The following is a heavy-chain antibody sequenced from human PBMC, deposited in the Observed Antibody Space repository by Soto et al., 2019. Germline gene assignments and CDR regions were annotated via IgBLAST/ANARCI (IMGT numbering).Heavy chain of an antibody. Sequence: QVQLVQSGAEVKKPGSSVKVSCKASGGTFSSYAISWVRQAPGQGLEWMGGIIPIFGTANYAQKFQGRVTITADESTSTAYMELSSLRSEDTAVYYCVREGCGGDCYDYWYFDLWGRGTLVTVSS. CDR2: IIPIFGTA. D-gene: IGHD2-21*02. J-gene: IGHJ2*01. CDR1: GGTFSSYA. CDR3: VREGCGGDCYDYWYFDL. V-gene: IGHV1-69*12.